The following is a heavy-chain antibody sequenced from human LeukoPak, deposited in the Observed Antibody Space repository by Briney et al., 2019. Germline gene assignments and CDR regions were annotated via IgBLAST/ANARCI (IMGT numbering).Heavy chain of an antibody. D-gene: IGHD5-12*01. CDR3: ARLRRAYSAYGCFDY. Sequence: PSETLSLTCTVSGGSINSSDSYWAWIRQPPGKGLVWIGSIFYTGSTYDKTSLKSRVTISVDTSNNHFSLKVKPVTAADAALYYCARLRRAYSAYGCFDYWGQGTLVTVSS. CDR1: GGSINSSDSY. CDR2: IFYTGST. V-gene: IGHV4-39*02. J-gene: IGHJ4*02.